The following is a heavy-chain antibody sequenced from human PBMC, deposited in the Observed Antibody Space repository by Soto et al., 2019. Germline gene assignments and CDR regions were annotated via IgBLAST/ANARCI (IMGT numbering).Heavy chain of an antibody. CDR2: IIPIFGTA. CDR1: GGTFSSYA. J-gene: IGHJ4*02. D-gene: IGHD6-25*01. CDR3: ARVFTSRGYRIGTYCDD. V-gene: IGHV1-69*06. Sequence: SVQVSCKASGGTFSSYAISWVRQAPGQGLEWMGGIIPIFGTANYAQKFQGRVTITADKSTSTAYMELSSLRSEDTAVYYCARVFTSRGYRIGTYCDDSGPRALGTVSS.